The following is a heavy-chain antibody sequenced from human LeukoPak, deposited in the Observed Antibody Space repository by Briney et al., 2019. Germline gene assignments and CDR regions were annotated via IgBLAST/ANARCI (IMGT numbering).Heavy chain of an antibody. CDR2: IQQGGSEK. J-gene: IGHJ4*02. CDR1: GFTFGSYW. CDR3: ARDSGNSGYDVHDY. Sequence: PGGSLRLSCAASGFTFGSYWMTWVRQAPGKGLEWVANIQQGGSEKNYADSVKGRFTISRDNAKNSVYLQMNSLRAEDTAVYYCARDSGNSGYDVHDYSGQGTLVTVSS. V-gene: IGHV3-7*01. D-gene: IGHD5-12*01.